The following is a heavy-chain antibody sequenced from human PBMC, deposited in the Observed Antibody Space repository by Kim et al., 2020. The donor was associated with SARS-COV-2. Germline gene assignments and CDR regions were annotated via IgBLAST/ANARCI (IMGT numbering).Heavy chain of an antibody. J-gene: IGHJ6*03. CDR3: ARVARPYYSYYMDV. Sequence: SPSIKRRVTISVDTTKNQFSRKLSSVSAADTAVYYCARVARPYYSYYMDVWGKGTTVTVSS. V-gene: IGHV4-61*02. D-gene: IGHD6-6*01.